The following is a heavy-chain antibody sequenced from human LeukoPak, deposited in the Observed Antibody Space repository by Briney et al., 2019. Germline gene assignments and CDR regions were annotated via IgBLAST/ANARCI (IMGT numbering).Heavy chain of an antibody. J-gene: IGHJ4*02. CDR1: GFTFDDYA. CDR3: ANDISYDYVWGSYRPRQIYYFDY. CDR2: ISGDGGST. D-gene: IGHD3-16*02. Sequence: GGSLRLSCAASGFTFDDYAMHWVRQAPGKGLEWVSLISGDGGSTYYADSVKGRFTISRDNSKNSLYLQMNSLRTEDTALYYCANDISYDYVWGSYRPRQIYYFDYWGQGTLVTVSS. V-gene: IGHV3-43*02.